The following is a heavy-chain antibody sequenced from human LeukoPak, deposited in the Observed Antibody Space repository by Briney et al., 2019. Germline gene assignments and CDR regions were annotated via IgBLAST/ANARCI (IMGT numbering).Heavy chain of an antibody. J-gene: IGHJ4*02. V-gene: IGHV3-23*01. CDR1: GVTFSSYG. CDR3: AKDLSSGWPYSFDY. CDR2: MCSSDDGR. D-gene: IGHD6-19*01. Sequence: GGSLRLSCAASGVTFSSYGMHWVRQAPGKGLEWVSAMCSSDDGRYYAASVKGRFTISRDNSKNTLYPQMNSLRAEDTAVYYCAKDLSSGWPYSFDYWGQGTLVTVSS.